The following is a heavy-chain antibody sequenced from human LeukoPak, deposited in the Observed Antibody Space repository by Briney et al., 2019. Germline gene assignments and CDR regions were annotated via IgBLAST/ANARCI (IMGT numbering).Heavy chain of an antibody. CDR1: GYTFTGYY. Sequence: GASVKVSCKASGYTFTGYYMHWVRQAPGQGLEWMGWINPNSGGTSYAQKFQGRVTMTRDTSISTAYMELSRLRSDDTAVYYCARGYDFWSGLVGGWFDPWGQGTLVTVSS. CDR2: INPNSGGT. CDR3: ARGYDFWSGLVGGWFDP. D-gene: IGHD3-3*01. J-gene: IGHJ5*02. V-gene: IGHV1-2*02.